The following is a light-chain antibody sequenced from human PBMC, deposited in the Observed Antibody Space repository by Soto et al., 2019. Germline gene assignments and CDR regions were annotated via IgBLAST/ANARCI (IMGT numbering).Light chain of an antibody. CDR2: SSD. CDR3: AAWDDSLHGWV. J-gene: IGLJ3*02. CDR1: SSNIGSNT. V-gene: IGLV1-44*01. Sequence: QPVLTQPPSASGTPGRRVTISCSGSSSNIGSNTVNWFQQVPGTAPKLLISSSDQRPSGVPDRFSGSRSGTSASLAISGLRSEDEGDYYCAAWDDSLHGWVFGRGTKLTVL.